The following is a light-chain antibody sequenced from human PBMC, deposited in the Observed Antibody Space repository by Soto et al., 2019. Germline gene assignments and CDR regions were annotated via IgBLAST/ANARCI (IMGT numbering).Light chain of an antibody. CDR1: QTLRRTY. CDR3: QQYGSSPIT. Sequence: EMVLMQSPGTLSLSPGERATLSCRASQTLRRTYIAWYQQKPGQAPRVLIYGASSRATGIPDRFRGSGSGTDFTLTINRLEPEDFALYHCQQYGSSPITFGQGTRLEIK. CDR2: GAS. J-gene: IGKJ5*01. V-gene: IGKV3-20*01.